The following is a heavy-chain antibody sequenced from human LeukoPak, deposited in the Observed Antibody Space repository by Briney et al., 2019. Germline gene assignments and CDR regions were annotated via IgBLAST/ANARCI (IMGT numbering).Heavy chain of an antibody. J-gene: IGHJ5*02. Sequence: GGSLRLSCAASGFNLRDYWMHWVRQAPGKGLVWVSRLGTDGTYTNYADSVTGRFTISRDNAKNTLYLQMDSLRAEDTSFYYCVRDPSNSGNWFDLWGQGTLVTVFS. D-gene: IGHD4-11*01. CDR3: VRDPSNSGNWFDL. CDR2: LGTDGTYT. V-gene: IGHV3-74*01. CDR1: GFNLRDYW.